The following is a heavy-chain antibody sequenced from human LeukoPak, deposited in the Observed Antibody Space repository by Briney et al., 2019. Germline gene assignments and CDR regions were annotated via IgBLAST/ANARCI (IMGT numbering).Heavy chain of an antibody. CDR1: AYTFTDYY. Sequence: GASVKVSCKASAYTFTDYYMHWVRQAPGQGLEWMGWISAYNGNTNYAQKLQGRVTMTTDTSTSTAYMELRSLRSDDTAVYYCARDRGIRQGLHAFDIWGQGTMVTVSS. D-gene: IGHD1-14*01. V-gene: IGHV1-18*04. CDR3: ARDRGIRQGLHAFDI. CDR2: ISAYNGNT. J-gene: IGHJ3*02.